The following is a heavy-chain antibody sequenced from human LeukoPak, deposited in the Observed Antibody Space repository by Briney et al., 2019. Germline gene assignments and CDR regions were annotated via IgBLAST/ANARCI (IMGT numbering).Heavy chain of an antibody. CDR3: YLYNYGSGSFDY. D-gene: IGHD3-10*01. Sequence: GGSLRLSCAASGFTFSSYWMHWVRQAPGKGLEWVSSITSSSRDIYYADSVKGRFTVSRDNAKNSLYLQMSSLRAEDTAVYFCYLYNYGSGSFDYWGQGTLVTVSS. CDR2: ITSSSRDI. V-gene: IGHV3-21*01. J-gene: IGHJ4*02. CDR1: GFTFSSYW.